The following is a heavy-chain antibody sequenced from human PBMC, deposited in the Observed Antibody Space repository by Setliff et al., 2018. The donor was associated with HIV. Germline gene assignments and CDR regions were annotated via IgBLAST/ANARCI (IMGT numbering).Heavy chain of an antibody. CDR1: GDSVSNGAYY. J-gene: IGHJ6*03. Sequence: PSETLSLTCSVSGDSVSNGAYYWSWIRQHPGKGLEWIGHIYYSGHTHYNPSLKSRVSISVDASKNQFSLRLSSVTAADTAVYSCARASWFSSSSGDYYSMDVWGKGATVTVSS. CDR3: ARASWFSSSSGDYYSMDV. V-gene: IGHV4-31*03. CDR2: IYYSGHT. D-gene: IGHD6-6*01.